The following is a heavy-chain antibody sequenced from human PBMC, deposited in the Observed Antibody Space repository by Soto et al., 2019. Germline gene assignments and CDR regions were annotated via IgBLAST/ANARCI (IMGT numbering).Heavy chain of an antibody. J-gene: IGHJ4*02. CDR1: GFTLNNYW. CDR2: INTDGSIT. V-gene: IGHV3-74*01. Sequence: EVQLVESGGGLVQPGGSLRLSCAASGFTLNNYWMHWVCQAPGKGLVWVSYINTDGSITTYADSVKGRFTISRDNAKNTLYLQMNSLRAEDTAVYYCVRSYEPDYWGQGTLVTVSS. D-gene: IGHD3-16*01. CDR3: VRSYEPDY.